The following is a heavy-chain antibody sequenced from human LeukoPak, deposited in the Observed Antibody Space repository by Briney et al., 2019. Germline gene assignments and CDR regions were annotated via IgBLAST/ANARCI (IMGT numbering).Heavy chain of an antibody. CDR2: ISWNTGII. CDR1: GFSFDDYA. CDR3: ARDRGSPDSFDI. D-gene: IGHD3-10*01. Sequence: PGRSLRLSCAASGFSFDDYAIHWVRQAPGKGLGWVSGISWNTGIIGYADSVKGRFTISREDAKNTLYLQMSSLRAEDTAVYYCARDRGSPDSFDIWGQGTMVTVSS. V-gene: IGHV3-9*01. J-gene: IGHJ3*02.